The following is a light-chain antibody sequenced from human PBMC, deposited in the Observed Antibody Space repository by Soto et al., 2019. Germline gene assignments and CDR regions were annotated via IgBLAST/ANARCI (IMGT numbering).Light chain of an antibody. CDR3: QQSYSSPHT. J-gene: IGKJ2*01. CDR1: QTINNF. Sequence: DLQMTQSPSSLSASVGDTVTITCRASQTINNFLNWYRQKPGKAPELLIYAASNFLSGVPSRFSGGGSDTDFTLTISSLQPEDSATYFCQQSYSSPHTFGQGTKVEIK. V-gene: IGKV1-39*01. CDR2: AAS.